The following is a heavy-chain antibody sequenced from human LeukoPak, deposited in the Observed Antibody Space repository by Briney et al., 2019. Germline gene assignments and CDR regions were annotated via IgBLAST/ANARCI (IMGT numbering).Heavy chain of an antibody. CDR2: INPSGGST. CDR1: GYTFSDYY. D-gene: IGHD2-2*01. J-gene: IGHJ4*02. V-gene: IGHV1-46*01. Sequence: EASVKVSCKASGYTFSDYYIHWVRQAPGQGLEWMGMINPSGGSTSYAQKFQGRVTMTRDTSTSTVYMDLNSLRSEDTAVHFCARSIRGCSSTPCYEDYWGQGTLVTVSS. CDR3: ARSIRGCSSTPCYEDY.